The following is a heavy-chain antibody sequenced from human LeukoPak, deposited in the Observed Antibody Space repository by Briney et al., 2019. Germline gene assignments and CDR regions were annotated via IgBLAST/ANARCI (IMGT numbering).Heavy chain of an antibody. J-gene: IGHJ4*02. CDR3: VKDRTGTYTLDY. V-gene: IGHV3-30*18. CDR1: GFTFSSYG. Sequence: GGSLRLSCAASGFTFSSYGMHWVRQAPGKGLEWVAFISGDGSRQHYADSVKGRFTISRDNSKNTLNLQMNSLRAEDTAVYYCVKDRTGTYTLDYWGQGTLVTVSS. D-gene: IGHD3-10*01. CDR2: ISGDGSRQ.